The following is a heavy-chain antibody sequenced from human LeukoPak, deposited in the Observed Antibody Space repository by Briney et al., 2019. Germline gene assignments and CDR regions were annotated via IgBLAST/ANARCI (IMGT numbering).Heavy chain of an antibody. D-gene: IGHD5-18*01. V-gene: IGHV1-2*02. CDR2: INPNSGGT. J-gene: IGHJ6*02. CDR3: ARNLQDTAMVSYYYYYGMDV. CDR1: GYTSTGYY. Sequence: ASVKVSCKASGYTSTGYYMHWVRQAPGQGLEWMGWINPNSGGTNYAQKFQGRVTMTRDTSISTAYMELSRLRSDDTAVYYCARNLQDTAMVSYYYYYGMDVWGQGTTVTVSS.